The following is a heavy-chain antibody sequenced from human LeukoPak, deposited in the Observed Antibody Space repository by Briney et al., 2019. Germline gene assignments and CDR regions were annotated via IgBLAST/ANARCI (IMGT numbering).Heavy chain of an antibody. CDR2: ISSSSSYT. Sequence: GGSLRLSCAASGFTFSDYYMSWIRQAPGKGLEWVSYISSSSSYTNYADSVKGRFTISRDNAKNPLYLQMNSLRAEDTAVYYCARAVWFGELSTWFDPWGQGTLVTVSS. CDR3: ARAVWFGELSTWFDP. V-gene: IGHV3-11*06. J-gene: IGHJ5*02. D-gene: IGHD3-10*01. CDR1: GFTFSDYY.